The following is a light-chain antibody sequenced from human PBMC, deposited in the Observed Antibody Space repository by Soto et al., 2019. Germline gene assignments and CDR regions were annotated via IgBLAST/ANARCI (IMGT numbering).Light chain of an antibody. J-gene: IGKJ5*01. CDR1: RSVDLW. Sequence: GDRVTITCRASRSVDLWLAWYQQKPGKAPKLLIYDAASLQGVVPPRVSGSGSGTEFTLTISSLQPEDFATYYCQQYNSYPLITFGQGTRLQIK. CDR3: QQYNSYPLIT. CDR2: DAA. V-gene: IGKV1-5*01.